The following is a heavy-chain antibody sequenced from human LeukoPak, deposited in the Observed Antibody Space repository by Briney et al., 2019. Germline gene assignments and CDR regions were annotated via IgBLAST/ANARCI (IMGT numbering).Heavy chain of an antibody. D-gene: IGHD2-2*03. CDR1: RFTFSSYG. V-gene: IGHV3-30*03. CDR3: ARVDDLDAFDM. CDR2: ISDDGSNK. J-gene: IGHJ3*02. Sequence: GGSLRLSCAASRFTFSSYGMHWVRQAPGKGLEWVAVISDDGSNKYYADSVKGRFTISRDNSKNTLYLQMNSLRGEDTAVYYCARVDDLDAFDMWGQGTMVTVSS.